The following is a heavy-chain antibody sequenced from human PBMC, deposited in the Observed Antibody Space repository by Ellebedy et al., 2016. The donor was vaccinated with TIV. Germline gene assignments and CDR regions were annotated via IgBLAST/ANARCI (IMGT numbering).Heavy chain of an antibody. CDR2: ISGSGTNT. Sequence: GEPLKISCVASGFTFRSNAMSWVRQASGKGLEWVSAISGSGTNTNYADSVKGRFTISRDNSKNTVYLHMNSLRAEDTAVYYCAKRDFFGVDTLTFDSWGQGTLVNVSS. CDR3: AKRDFFGVDTLTFDS. D-gene: IGHD3-3*01. V-gene: IGHV3-23*01. CDR1: GFTFRSNA. J-gene: IGHJ4*02.